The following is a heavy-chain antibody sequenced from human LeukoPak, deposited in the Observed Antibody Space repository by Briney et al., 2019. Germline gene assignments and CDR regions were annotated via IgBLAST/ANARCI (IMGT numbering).Heavy chain of an antibody. CDR2: IGGSGGST. V-gene: IGHV3-23*01. CDR3: AKDRLRFLEWPRGDWFDP. D-gene: IGHD3-3*01. Sequence: GGSLRLSCAASGFTFSSYAMSWVRQAPGKGLEWVSAIGGSGGSTYYADSVKGRFTISRDNSKNTLYLQMNSLRAEDTAVYYCAKDRLRFLEWPRGDWFDPWGQGTLVTVSS. J-gene: IGHJ5*02. CDR1: GFTFSSYA.